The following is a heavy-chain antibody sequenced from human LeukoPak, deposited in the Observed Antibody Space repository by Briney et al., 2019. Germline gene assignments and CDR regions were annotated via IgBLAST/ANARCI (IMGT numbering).Heavy chain of an antibody. D-gene: IGHD3-3*01. CDR2: INPNSGGT. Sequence: GASVKVSCKASGYTFTGYYMHWVRQAPGQGLEWMGWINPNSGGTNYAQKFQGRVTMTTDTSTSTAYMELRSLRSDDTAVYYCARAQGVRFLERNWFDPWGQGTLVTVSS. J-gene: IGHJ5*02. CDR3: ARAQGVRFLERNWFDP. V-gene: IGHV1-2*02. CDR1: GYTFTGYY.